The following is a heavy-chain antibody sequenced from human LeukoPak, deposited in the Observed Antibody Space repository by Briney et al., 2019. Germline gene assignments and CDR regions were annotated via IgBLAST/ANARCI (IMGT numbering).Heavy chain of an antibody. Sequence: GASVKVSCKASGYTFTSYGISWVRQAPGQGLEWMGWISAYNGNTNYAQKLQGRVTMTTDTSTSTAYMELRSLRSDDTAVYYCARALYSSSWYTYGYFQHWGQGTLVTVSS. J-gene: IGHJ1*01. CDR3: ARALYSSSWYTYGYFQH. V-gene: IGHV1-18*01. CDR2: ISAYNGNT. D-gene: IGHD6-13*01. CDR1: GYTFTSYG.